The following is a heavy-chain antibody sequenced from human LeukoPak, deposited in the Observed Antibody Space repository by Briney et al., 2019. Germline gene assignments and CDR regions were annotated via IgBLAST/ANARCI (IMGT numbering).Heavy chain of an antibody. CDR3: AKETSYYYDGTGYIDY. D-gene: IGHD3-22*01. V-gene: IGHV3-23*01. J-gene: IGHJ4*02. Sequence: GGSLRLSCAASGFTVSSSFMNWVRQAPGKGLEWVSVISGSGYSTYYADSVKGRFTISRDNSKNTLYLQMNSLRAEDTAIYYCAKETSYYYDGTGYIDYWGQGTLVTVSS. CDR1: GFTVSSSF. CDR2: ISGSGYST.